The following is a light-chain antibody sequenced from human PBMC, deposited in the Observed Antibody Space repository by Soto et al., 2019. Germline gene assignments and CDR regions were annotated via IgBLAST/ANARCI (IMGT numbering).Light chain of an antibody. CDR2: DVT. Sequence: QSALTQPASVSGSPGQSITISCTGTSSDVGGYNYVSWYQQYPGKAPKLIIYDVTDRPSGVSNRFSGSKSGNTASLTVSGLLAADEADYYCSSYTSTSNYVFGTGTKLTVL. CDR1: SSDVGGYNY. J-gene: IGLJ1*01. V-gene: IGLV2-14*03. CDR3: SSYTSTSNYV.